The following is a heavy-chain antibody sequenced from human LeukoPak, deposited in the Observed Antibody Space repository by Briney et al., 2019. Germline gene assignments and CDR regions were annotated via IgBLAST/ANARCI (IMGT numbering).Heavy chain of an antibody. D-gene: IGHD3-22*01. V-gene: IGHV4-34*01. Sequence: SETLSLTCAVYGGSFRGYYWSWIRQPPGKGLEWIGEINHSGSTNYNPSLKSRVTISVDTSKNQFSLKLSSVTAADTAVYYCARTTYYYDSSGYYPLPFDYWGQGTLVTVSS. CDR2: INHSGST. J-gene: IGHJ4*02. CDR3: ARTTYYYDSSGYYPLPFDY. CDR1: GGSFRGYY.